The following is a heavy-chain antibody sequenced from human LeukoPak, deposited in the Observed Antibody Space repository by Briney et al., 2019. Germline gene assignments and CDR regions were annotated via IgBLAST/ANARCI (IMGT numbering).Heavy chain of an antibody. Sequence: SAKVSCKASGGTFSSYAISWVRQAPGQGLEWMGGIIPIFGTANYAQKFQGRVTITTDESTSTAYMELSSLRSEDTAVYYCARGYCSSTSCSYYMDVWGKGTTVTVSS. CDR3: ARGYCSSTSCSYYMDV. CDR2: IIPIFGTA. CDR1: GGTFSSYA. J-gene: IGHJ6*03. D-gene: IGHD2-2*01. V-gene: IGHV1-69*05.